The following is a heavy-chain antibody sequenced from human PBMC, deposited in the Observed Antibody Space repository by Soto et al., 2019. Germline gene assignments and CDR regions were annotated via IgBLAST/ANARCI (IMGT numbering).Heavy chain of an antibody. D-gene: IGHD2-8*01. V-gene: IGHV1-69*06. CDR3: AGEPNDQEDYYNGMEV. CDR1: GGAFIRYG. CDR2: IIPIFGSP. Sequence: QVQLVQSGAEVKKPGSSVKVSCTASGGAFIRYGISWVRQAPGQGLEWMGGIIPIFGSPNYAQRIKGRVTVSADISTNTAYMTLTRLKSEDTAVDYNAGEPNDQEDYYNGMEVWGQGTPVTVSS. J-gene: IGHJ6*02.